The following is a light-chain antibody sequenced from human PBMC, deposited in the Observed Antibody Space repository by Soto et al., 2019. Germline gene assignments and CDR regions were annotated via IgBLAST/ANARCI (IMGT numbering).Light chain of an antibody. CDR2: DAS. CDR3: QQCSSSTLT. V-gene: IGKV3-20*01. J-gene: IGKJ4*01. Sequence: VLTQSPGTLSLSPGERATLSCRASQTVRNNFLAWYQQKPGQPPSLLIYDASSRATGIPDMFSGGGCGTDFTLSISRLEPEDFAVYYCQQCSSSTLTFGGGTTVEIK. CDR1: QTVRNNF.